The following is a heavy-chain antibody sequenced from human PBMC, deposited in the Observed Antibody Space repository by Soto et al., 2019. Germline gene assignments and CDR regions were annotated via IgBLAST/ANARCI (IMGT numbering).Heavy chain of an antibody. J-gene: IGHJ5*02. V-gene: IGHV4-31*03. Sequence: LSLTCTVSGGSISSGGYYWSWIRQHPGKGLEWIGYIYYSGSTYYNPSLKSRVTISVDTSKNQFSLKLSSVTAADTAVYYCARDPRDWNTGDNWFDPWGQGTLVTVSS. CDR3: ARDPRDWNTGDNWFDP. D-gene: IGHD1-1*01. CDR1: GGSISSGGYY. CDR2: IYYSGST.